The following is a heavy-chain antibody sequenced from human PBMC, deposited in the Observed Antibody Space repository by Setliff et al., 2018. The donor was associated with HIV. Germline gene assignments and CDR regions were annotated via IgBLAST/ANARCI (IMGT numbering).Heavy chain of an antibody. CDR3: ARTFGDLKHYNYYYTIDV. CDR1: GDSISGYH. J-gene: IGHJ6*02. D-gene: IGHD3-10*01. CDR2: AYMSVTS. V-gene: IGHV4-4*07. Sequence: SETLSLTCTVSGDSISGYHWSWIRQPAGKGLEWIGRAYMSVTSNYNPSLRSRVTMSVDTSKNQFSLKLSSVTAADTAVYYCARTFGDLKHYNYYYTIDVWGQGTTVTVSS.